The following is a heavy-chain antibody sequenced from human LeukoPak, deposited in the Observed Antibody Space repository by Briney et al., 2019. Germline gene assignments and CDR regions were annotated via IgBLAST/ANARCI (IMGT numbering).Heavy chain of an antibody. CDR2: IRSSSSYI. J-gene: IGHJ4*02. CDR1: GFTFSSYS. D-gene: IGHD3-22*01. V-gene: IGHV3-21*01. CDR3: ARVNDYYDSSGYYYAVDY. Sequence: GGSLRLSCAASGFTFSSYSMNWVRQAPGKGLEWVSSIRSSSSYIYYADSVKGRFTISRDNAKNSLYLQMNSLRAEDTAVYYCARVNDYYDSSGYYYAVDYWGQGTLVTVSS.